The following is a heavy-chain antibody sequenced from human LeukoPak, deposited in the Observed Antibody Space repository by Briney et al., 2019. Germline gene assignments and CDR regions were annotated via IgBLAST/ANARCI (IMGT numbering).Heavy chain of an antibody. CDR2: ISSSSSYI. V-gene: IGHV3-21*01. J-gene: IGHJ4*02. Sequence: GGSLRLSCAASGFTFSSYSMNWVRQAPGKGLEWVSSISSSSSYIYYADSVKGRSTISRDNAKNSLYLQMNSLRAEDTAVYYCARDLDYGDPSDYWGQGTLVTVSS. D-gene: IGHD4-17*01. CDR3: ARDLDYGDPSDY. CDR1: GFTFSSYS.